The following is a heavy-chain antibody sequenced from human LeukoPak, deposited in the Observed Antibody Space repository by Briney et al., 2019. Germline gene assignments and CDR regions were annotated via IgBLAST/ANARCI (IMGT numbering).Heavy chain of an antibody. CDR2: ISYDGSNK. D-gene: IGHD6-13*01. V-gene: IGHV3-30-3*01. Sequence: GGSLRLSYAASGFTFSSYAMHWVRQTPGKGLEWVAVISYDGSNKYYADSVKGRFTISRDNSKNTLYLQMNSLRAEDTAVYYCARGTYSSSWYSPQYGMDVWGQGTTVTVSS. CDR1: GFTFSSYA. J-gene: IGHJ6*02. CDR3: ARGTYSSSWYSPQYGMDV.